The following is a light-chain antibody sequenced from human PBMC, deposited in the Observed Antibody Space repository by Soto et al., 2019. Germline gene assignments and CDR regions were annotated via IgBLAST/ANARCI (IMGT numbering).Light chain of an antibody. CDR1: SSNIGAGHD. CDR3: QSYDTSLSGSEV. V-gene: IGLV1-40*01. Sequence: QSLLRVPPSGSGAPGRRVTISCTGSSSNIGAGHDVHWYQHLPGTAHKLLIYGNGNRPSGIPDRFSGSKSGTSASLAITGLQAEDEADYYCQSYDTSLSGSEVFGTGTKVTVL. CDR2: GNG. J-gene: IGLJ1*01.